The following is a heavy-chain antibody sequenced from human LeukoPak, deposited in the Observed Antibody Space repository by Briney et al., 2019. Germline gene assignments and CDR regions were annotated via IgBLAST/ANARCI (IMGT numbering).Heavy chain of an antibody. D-gene: IGHD1-14*01. CDR2: IYYSGST. Sequence: SETLSHTCTVSGGSISSGGYYWSWIRQHPGKGLEWIGYIYYSGSTYYNPSLKSRVTISVDTSKNQFSLKLSSVTAADTAVYYCARDHNPYGDAFDIWGQGTMVTVSS. CDR1: GGSISSGGYY. CDR3: ARDHNPYGDAFDI. V-gene: IGHV4-31*03. J-gene: IGHJ3*02.